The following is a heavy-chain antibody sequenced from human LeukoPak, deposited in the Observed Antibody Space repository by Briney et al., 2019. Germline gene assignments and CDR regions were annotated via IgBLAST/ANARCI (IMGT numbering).Heavy chain of an antibody. CDR1: GFPLSTYW. CDR2: IKQDGNEK. V-gene: IGHV3-7*03. D-gene: IGHD5-18*01. J-gene: IGHJ4*02. CDR3: AKDYTAMVRGPDY. Sequence: GGSLRPSCAASGFPLSTYWMSWVRQAPGKGLEWVANIKQDGNEKNYVGSVEGRFTISRDNSKNTLSLQMNSLRAEDTALYYCAKDYTAMVRGPDYWGQRTLVTVSS.